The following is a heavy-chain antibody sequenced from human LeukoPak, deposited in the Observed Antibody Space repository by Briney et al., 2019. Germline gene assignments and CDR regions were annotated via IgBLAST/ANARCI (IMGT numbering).Heavy chain of an antibody. J-gene: IGHJ5*02. D-gene: IGHD2-2*01. V-gene: IGHV3-7*03. CDR3: NTDPHIVVLPAA. CDR2: IKQDGSEK. Sequence: GGSLRLSCAASGFDFSNYWMYWVRQAPGKGLEWVANIKQDGSEKYCVDSVRGRFTISRDNAKNSLSLQMNSLTTEDTAVYYCNTDPHIVVLPAAWGQGTLVTVSS. CDR1: GFDFSNYW.